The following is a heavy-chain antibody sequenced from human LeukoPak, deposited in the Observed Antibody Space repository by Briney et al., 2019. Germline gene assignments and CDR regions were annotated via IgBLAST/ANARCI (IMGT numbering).Heavy chain of an antibody. CDR3: ARVETPDYYYYGMDV. Sequence: GGSLRLSCAASEFTFSRHWMHWVRQAPGKGLVWVSRINPDGSTTNYADPVKGRFTISRDNAKNTLYLQMNSLRAEDTAVYYCARVETPDYYYYGMDVWGQGTTVTVSS. CDR2: INPDGSTT. CDR1: EFTFSRHW. J-gene: IGHJ6*02. V-gene: IGHV3-74*01. D-gene: IGHD2-15*01.